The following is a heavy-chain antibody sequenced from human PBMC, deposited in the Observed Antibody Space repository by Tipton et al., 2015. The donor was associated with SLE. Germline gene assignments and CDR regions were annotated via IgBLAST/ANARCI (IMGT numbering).Heavy chain of an antibody. CDR3: ARGRIAVAGNHFDY. V-gene: IGHV4-59*01. CDR2: IDYTRGM. CDR1: GGSIRSYY. D-gene: IGHD6-19*01. Sequence: TLSLTCTVSGGSIRSYYWSWIRQPPGKRLEWIGYIDYTRGMKYHPSPESRVTISLDTSKNQFSLKSSSVTAADTAMYYCARGRIAVAGNHFDYWGQGTLVTVSS. J-gene: IGHJ4*02.